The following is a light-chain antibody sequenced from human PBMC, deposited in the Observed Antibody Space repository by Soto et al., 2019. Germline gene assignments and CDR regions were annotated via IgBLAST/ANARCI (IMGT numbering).Light chain of an antibody. CDR3: SSYISDRTL. CDR2: EVS. Sequence: QSALTQPASVSGSPGQSITISCTGTSSDVGDYIYVSWYQQYPGKAPKLIIYEVSNRPSGVSNRFSGPKSGNTASLTISGLQAEDEADYYCSSYISDRTLFGGGTKLTVL. J-gene: IGLJ2*01. CDR1: SSDVGDYIY. V-gene: IGLV2-14*01.